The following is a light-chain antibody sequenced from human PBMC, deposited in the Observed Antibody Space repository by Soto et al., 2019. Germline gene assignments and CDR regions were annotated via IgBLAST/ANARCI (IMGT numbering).Light chain of an antibody. J-gene: IGKJ4*01. CDR2: DAS. CDR1: QSVSTY. CDR3: QQRSNGLT. Sequence: EIVLTQAPATLSLSPGERATLSCRASQSVSTYLAWYQQQPGRAPRLLIYDASTRDNGIPTRFSGSGSGTDFTLTISNLEPEDFAVYYCQQRSNGLTFGGGTKVEI. V-gene: IGKV3-11*01.